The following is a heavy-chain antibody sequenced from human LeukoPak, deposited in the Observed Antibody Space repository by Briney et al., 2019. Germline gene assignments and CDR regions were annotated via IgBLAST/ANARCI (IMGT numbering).Heavy chain of an antibody. CDR1: GFTFNSNW. CDR2: IKQDGSEK. Sequence: GGSLRLSCAASGFTFNSNWMSWVRQAPGKGLEWVANIKQDGSEKYYVDSVEGRFTISRDNAKNSLSLQMNSLRAEDTAVYYCARDKYYDRYFDSWDQGTLVTVSS. D-gene: IGHD3-22*01. J-gene: IGHJ4*02. CDR3: ARDKYYDRYFDS. V-gene: IGHV3-7*01.